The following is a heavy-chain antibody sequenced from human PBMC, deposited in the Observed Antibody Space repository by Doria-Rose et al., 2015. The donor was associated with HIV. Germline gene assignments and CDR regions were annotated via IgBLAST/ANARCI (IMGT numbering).Heavy chain of an antibody. CDR1: GVSLSSPGMG. Sequence: QVTLKESGPVLVKPTETLTLTCTVSGVSLSSPGMGVSWTRQPPGKALEWLASIFSDDERSFQTSLKTRLTISRGAAKSQVVLTMTDRDPVDTATYYCARIKSSGWYHKYYFDFWGQGTLVIVSA. D-gene: IGHD6-13*01. V-gene: IGHV2-26*01. CDR3: ARIKSSGWYHKYYFDF. J-gene: IGHJ4*02. CDR2: IFSDDER.